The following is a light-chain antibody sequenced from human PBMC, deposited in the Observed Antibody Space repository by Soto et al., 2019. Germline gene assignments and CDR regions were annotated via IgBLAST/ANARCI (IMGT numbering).Light chain of an antibody. J-gene: IGLJ3*02. Sequence: QSALTQPASVSGSPGQSITISCTGTDNDVGAFGFVSWYQQHPGKAPRLIIYDVSNRPSGVSNRFSGSKSGNTASLTISGLQADDEGDYYCSSYTRTAIVGVFGGGTKVTVL. CDR2: DVS. CDR1: DNDVGAFGF. CDR3: SSYTRTAIVGV. V-gene: IGLV2-14*03.